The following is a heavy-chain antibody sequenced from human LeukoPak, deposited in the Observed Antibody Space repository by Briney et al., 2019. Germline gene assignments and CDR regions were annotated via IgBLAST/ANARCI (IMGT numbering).Heavy chain of an antibody. D-gene: IGHD2-2*01. CDR1: GFTFSSYA. J-gene: IGHJ4*02. V-gene: IGHV3-30-3*01. CDR2: ISYDGSNK. CDR3: AKDHQYGYFDY. Sequence: GGSLRLSCAASGFTFSSYAMHWVRQAPGKGLEWVAVISYDGSNKYYADSVKGRFTISRDNSKNTLYLQMNSLRAEDTAVYYCAKDHQYGYFDYWGQGTLVTVSS.